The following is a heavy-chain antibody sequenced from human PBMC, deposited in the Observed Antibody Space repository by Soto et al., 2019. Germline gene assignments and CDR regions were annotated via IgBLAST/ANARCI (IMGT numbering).Heavy chain of an antibody. CDR3: AKDHRGYSGFDELDY. CDR1: GFTFISYA. Sequence: GGSLRLSCAASGFTFISYAMSWVRQAPGKGLEWVSTISGSGTSTYYADYAKGRFTISRDNSKNTLYLQMNSLRADDTAVYYCAKDHRGYSGFDELDYWGQGTLVTVSS. CDR2: ISGSGTST. V-gene: IGHV3-23*01. J-gene: IGHJ4*02. D-gene: IGHD5-12*01.